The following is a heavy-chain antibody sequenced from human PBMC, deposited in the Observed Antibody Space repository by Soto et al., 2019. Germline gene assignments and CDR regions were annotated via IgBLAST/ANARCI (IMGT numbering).Heavy chain of an antibody. CDR3: ASSYSNYALIDYYYYGMDV. J-gene: IGHJ6*02. CDR1: GYTFTSYA. V-gene: IGHV1-3*01. D-gene: IGHD4-4*01. Sequence: QVQLVQSGAEVKKPGASVKVSCKASGYTFTSYAMHWVRQAPGQRLEWMGWINAGNGNTKYSQKFQGRVTITRDTSASTASMAMSSLRSEDTAVYSCASSYSNYALIDYYYYGMDVWGQGTTVTVSS. CDR2: INAGNGNT.